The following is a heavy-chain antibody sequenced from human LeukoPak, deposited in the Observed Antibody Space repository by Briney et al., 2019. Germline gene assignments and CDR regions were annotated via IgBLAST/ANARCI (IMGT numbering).Heavy chain of an antibody. CDR2: IYTSGST. CDR3: AKSFYSSRWSFDS. CDR1: GGSVNSASHY. D-gene: IGHD6-13*01. J-gene: IGHJ4*02. Sequence: SETLSLTCTVSGGSVNSASHYWNWIGQPAGKGLEWIGHIYTSGSTDYNPTLKSRVTISVDTSKNQFSLTLNSVTAADTAVYYCAKSFYSSRWSFDSWGQGTLVTVSS. V-gene: IGHV4-61*09.